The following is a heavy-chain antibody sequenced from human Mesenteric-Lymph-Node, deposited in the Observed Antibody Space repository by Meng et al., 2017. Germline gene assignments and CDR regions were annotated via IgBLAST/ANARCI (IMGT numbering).Heavy chain of an antibody. CDR3: ARDLGGYYYYGMDV. CDR1: GFTFSSYA. D-gene: IGHD3-16*01. J-gene: IGHJ6*02. V-gene: IGHV3-30*04. CDR2: ISYDGSNK. Sequence: GESLKISCAASGFTFSSYAMHWVRQAPGKGLEWVAVISYDGSNKYYADSVKGRFTISRDNSKNTLYLQMNSLRAEDTAVYYCARDLGGYYYYGMDVWGQGTTVTVSS.